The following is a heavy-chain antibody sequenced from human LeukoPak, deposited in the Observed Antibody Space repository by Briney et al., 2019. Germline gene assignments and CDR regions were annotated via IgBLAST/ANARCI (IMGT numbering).Heavy chain of an antibody. V-gene: IGHV3-66*02. CDR2: IYSGSST. CDR1: GFTVSSNY. Sequence: GGSLRLSCAASGFTVSSNYMTWVRQAPGKGLEWVSVIYSGSSTYYTDSVKGRFTVSRDNSKNTLYLQMNSLRTEDTAVYYCARGVAPAHFDPWGQGTLVTVSS. CDR3: ARGVAPAHFDP. J-gene: IGHJ5*02. D-gene: IGHD5-12*01.